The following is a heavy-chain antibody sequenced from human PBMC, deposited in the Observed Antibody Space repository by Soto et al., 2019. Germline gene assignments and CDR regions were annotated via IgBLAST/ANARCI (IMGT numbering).Heavy chain of an antibody. D-gene: IGHD3-10*01. CDR3: ARLVYGSGSYFDY. J-gene: IGHJ4*02. CDR1: GGSITSGSYY. Sequence: QLQLQESGPGLVKPSETLSLICTVSGGSITSGSYYWGWIRQPPGKGLEWIGSIYYGGNTYYNPSLRSRVTMSVDTSKNQFSLKLTSVTATDTAVFYCARLVYGSGSYFDYWGQGTLVTVSS. CDR2: IYYGGNT. V-gene: IGHV4-39*01.